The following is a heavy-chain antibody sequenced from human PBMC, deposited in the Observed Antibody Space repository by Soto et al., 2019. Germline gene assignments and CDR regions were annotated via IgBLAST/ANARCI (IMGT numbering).Heavy chain of an antibody. V-gene: IGHV1-8*01. Sequence: ASMKVSCKASGYTLTSYDINWVRQGTGRGLEWMGWMNPNSGNTGYAQKFQGRVTMTRNTSISTAYMELSSLRSEDTAVYYCARSLRYYYDSSGSTSPDYWGQGTLVTVSS. CDR1: GYTLTSYD. J-gene: IGHJ4*02. CDR2: MNPNSGNT. CDR3: ARSLRYYYDSSGSTSPDY. D-gene: IGHD3-22*01.